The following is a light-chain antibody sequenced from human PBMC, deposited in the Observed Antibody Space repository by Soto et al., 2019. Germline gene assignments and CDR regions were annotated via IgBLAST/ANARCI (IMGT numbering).Light chain of an antibody. J-gene: IGLJ3*02. V-gene: IGLV1-44*01. Sequence: QSVLTQAPSASGTPGQRVTISCSGSNSNIGSNTVSWYQQVPGTAPKVLIYNNDQRPSGVPDRLSGSKSGTSASLAIGGLQSEDEADYYCAAWAGSLNGWVFRGGTKLTVL. CDR1: NSNIGSNT. CDR3: AAWAGSLNGWV. CDR2: NND.